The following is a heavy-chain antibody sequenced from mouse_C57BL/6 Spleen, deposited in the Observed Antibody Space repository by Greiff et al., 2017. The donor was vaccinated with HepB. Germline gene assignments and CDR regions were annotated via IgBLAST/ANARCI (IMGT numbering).Heavy chain of an antibody. CDR2: IRLKSDNYAT. J-gene: IGHJ3*01. CDR3: TVYYDYDAWFAY. CDR1: GFTFSNYW. Sequence: EVQRVESGGGLVQPGGSMKLSCVASGFTFSNYWMNWVRQSPEKGLEWVAQIRLKSDNYATHYAESVKGLFTISRDDSKSSVYLQMNNLRAEDTGIYYCTVYYDYDAWFAYWGQGTLVTVSA. V-gene: IGHV6-3*01. D-gene: IGHD2-4*01.